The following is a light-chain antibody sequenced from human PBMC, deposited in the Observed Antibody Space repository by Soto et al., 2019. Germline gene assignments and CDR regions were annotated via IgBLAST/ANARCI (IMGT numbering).Light chain of an antibody. CDR2: LNSDGSH. Sequence: QSVLTQSPSASASLGAWVNLTCTLSSGHSSYAIAWHQQQPEKGPRYLMKLNSDGSHSKGDGIPDRFSGSSSGAERYLTISSLQSEDEADYYCQTWGTGILVFGGGTKLTVL. V-gene: IGLV4-69*01. J-gene: IGLJ2*01. CDR3: QTWGTGILV. CDR1: SGHSSYA.